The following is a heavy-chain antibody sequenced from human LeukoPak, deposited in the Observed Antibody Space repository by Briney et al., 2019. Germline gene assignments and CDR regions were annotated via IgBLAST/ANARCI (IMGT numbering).Heavy chain of an antibody. J-gene: IGHJ4*02. D-gene: IGHD2-2*01. V-gene: IGHV3-23*01. Sequence: GGSLRLSCAASGFTFSSYAMSWVRQAPGKGLEWVSAISGSGGSTYYADSVKGRFTISGDNSKNTLYLQMNSLRAEDTAVYYCAKLVRDIVVVPAAYFDYWGQGTLVTVSS. CDR3: AKLVRDIVVVPAAYFDY. CDR2: ISGSGGST. CDR1: GFTFSSYA.